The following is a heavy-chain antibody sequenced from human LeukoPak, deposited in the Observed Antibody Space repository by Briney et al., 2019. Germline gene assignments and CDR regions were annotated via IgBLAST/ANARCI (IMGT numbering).Heavy chain of an antibody. CDR2: IYTSGST. V-gene: IGHV4-4*07. Sequence: PSDTLSLTCSLSGRSISSYDGSWLRQPAGKGLEWVGRIYTSGSTNYNPSLKSRVTMSVDTSKNQFSLNLSSVTAADTAVYYCARDSYSSGWHSDFDIWGQGTMVTVSS. CDR3: ARDSYSSGWHSDFDI. D-gene: IGHD6-19*01. CDR1: GRSISSYD. J-gene: IGHJ3*02.